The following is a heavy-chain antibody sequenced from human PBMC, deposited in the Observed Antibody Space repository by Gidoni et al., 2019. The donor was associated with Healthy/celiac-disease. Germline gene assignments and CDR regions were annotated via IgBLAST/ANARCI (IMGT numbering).Heavy chain of an antibody. CDR2: ISYDGSNK. CDR3: ARAEYYYDSSGYLLGDY. V-gene: IGHV3-30-3*01. J-gene: IGHJ4*02. D-gene: IGHD3-22*01. Sequence: QVQLVESGGGVVQPGRSLRLSCAASGFTFRSYAMHWVRQAPGKGLEWVAVISYDGSNKYYADSVKGRFTISRDNSKNTLYLQMNSLRAEDTAVYYCARAEYYYDSSGYLLGDYWGQGTLVTVSS. CDR1: GFTFRSYA.